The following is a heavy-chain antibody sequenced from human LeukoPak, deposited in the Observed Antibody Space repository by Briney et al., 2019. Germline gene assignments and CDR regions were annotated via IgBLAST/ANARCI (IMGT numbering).Heavy chain of an antibody. CDR3: ARGDGYFDWMMHY. Sequence: PGGSLRLSCAASGFTFSSYGMHWVRQAPGKGLEWVAVIWYDGSNKYYADSVKGRFTISRDNSKNTQYLQMNSLRAEDTAVYYCARGDGYFDWMMHYWGQGTLVTVSS. CDR2: IWYDGSNK. V-gene: IGHV3-33*01. J-gene: IGHJ4*02. CDR1: GFTFSSYG. D-gene: IGHD3-9*01.